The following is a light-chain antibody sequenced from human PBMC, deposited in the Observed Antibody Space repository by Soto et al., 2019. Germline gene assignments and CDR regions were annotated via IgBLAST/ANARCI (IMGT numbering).Light chain of an antibody. CDR1: ESVAS. CDR2: GAS. Sequence: EIFLTQSPGTLSLSPGEGTTLSCRASESVASLAWYQQKPGQAPRLLIYGASTRATGIPDRFSGSGSGTDFTLTISRLEPEDFAVYYCQQYGSSPPWTFGQGTKVDIK. CDR3: QQYGSSPPWT. V-gene: IGKV3-20*01. J-gene: IGKJ1*01.